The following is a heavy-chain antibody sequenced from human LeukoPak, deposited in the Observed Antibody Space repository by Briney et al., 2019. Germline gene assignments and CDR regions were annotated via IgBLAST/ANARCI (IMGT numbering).Heavy chain of an antibody. CDR1: GFTFSSYA. J-gene: IGHJ4*02. Sequence: QPGGPLRLSCAASGFTFSSYAMSWVRQAPGKGLEWVSAISGSGGSTYYADSVKGRFTISRDNSKNTLYLQMNSLRAEDTAVYYCAKDLLLVPAAKIDYWGQGTLVTVSS. CDR3: AKDLLLVPAAKIDY. D-gene: IGHD2-2*01. V-gene: IGHV3-23*01. CDR2: ISGSGGST.